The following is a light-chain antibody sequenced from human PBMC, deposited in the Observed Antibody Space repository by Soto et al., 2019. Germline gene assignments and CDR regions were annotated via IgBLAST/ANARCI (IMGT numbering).Light chain of an antibody. J-gene: IGLJ3*02. Sequence: QSALTQPPSASGSPGQSVTISCPGTSSDVGTHGYVSWYQQHAGKAPKLMIYDVSKPPSGVPDRFSGSKSANTASLTVSGLQAEDEADYYCMCYAGGNNWVFGGGTKVTVL. CDR3: MCYAGGNNWV. V-gene: IGLV2-8*01. CDR1: SSDVGTHGY. CDR2: DVS.